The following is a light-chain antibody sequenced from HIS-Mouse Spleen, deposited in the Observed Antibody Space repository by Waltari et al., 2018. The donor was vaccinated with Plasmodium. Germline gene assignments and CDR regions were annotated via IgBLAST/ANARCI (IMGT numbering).Light chain of an antibody. CDR3: YSTDSSGNHRV. CDR1: ALPKKY. Sequence: SYELTQPPSVSVSPGQTARITCSGDALPKKYAYWYQQKSGQAPVQGIYEDSKLPSGSPYRIACSSSGTMATLTISGAQVEDEADYYCYSTDSSGNHRVFGGGTKLTVL. J-gene: IGLJ3*02. CDR2: EDS. V-gene: IGLV3-10*01.